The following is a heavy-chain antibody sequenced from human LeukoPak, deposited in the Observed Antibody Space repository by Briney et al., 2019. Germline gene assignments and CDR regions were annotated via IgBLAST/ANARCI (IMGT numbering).Heavy chain of an antibody. CDR2: ISYDGSNK. CDR3: AKSSGSPHYYYYYGMDV. CDR1: GFTFSSYG. V-gene: IGHV3-30*18. D-gene: IGHD3-10*01. J-gene: IGHJ6*02. Sequence: HPGGSLRLSCAASGFTFSSYGMHWVRQAPGKGLEWVAVISYDGSNKYYADSVKGRLTISRDNSKNTLYLQMNSLRAEDTAVYYCAKSSGSPHYYYYYGMDVWGQGTTVTVSS.